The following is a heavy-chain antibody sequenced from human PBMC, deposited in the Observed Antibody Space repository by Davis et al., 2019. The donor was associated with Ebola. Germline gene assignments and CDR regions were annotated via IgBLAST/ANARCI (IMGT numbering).Heavy chain of an antibody. CDR2: ISGSGGST. J-gene: IGHJ4*02. Sequence: GGSLRLSCAASGFTFSSYAMSGVRQAPGKGLEWVSAISGSGGSTYYADSVKGRFTISRDNSKNTLYLQMNSLRAEDTAVYYCARHDYGDSHFDYWGQGTLVTVSS. V-gene: IGHV3-23*01. CDR1: GFTFSSYA. D-gene: IGHD4-17*01. CDR3: ARHDYGDSHFDY.